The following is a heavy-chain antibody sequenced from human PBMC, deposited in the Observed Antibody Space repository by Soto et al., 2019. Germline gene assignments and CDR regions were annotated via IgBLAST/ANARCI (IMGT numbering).Heavy chain of an antibody. CDR2: IWYDGSNK. CDR3: ARGVASLDS. CDR1: GFTFSSYG. V-gene: IGHV3-33*01. D-gene: IGHD2-15*01. J-gene: IGHJ4*02. Sequence: QVQLVESGGGVVQPGRSLRLSCAASGFTFSSYGMHWVRQAPGKGLEWVAVIWYDGSNKYYADSVKGRFTISRDNSKNTLYLQMNSLSAEDTAVYYCARGVASLDSWGQGTLVTVSS.